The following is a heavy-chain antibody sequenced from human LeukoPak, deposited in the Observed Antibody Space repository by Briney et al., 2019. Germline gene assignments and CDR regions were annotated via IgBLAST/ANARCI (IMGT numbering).Heavy chain of an antibody. J-gene: IGHJ3*02. CDR1: GFTFSNYW. Sequence: PGGSLRLSCAASGFTFSNYWMSWVRQTPGKGLEWVANIKQDGSEKCSVDSVKGRFTISRDNAKNSLYLQMNSLRAEDTAVYYCARGSVLYDYGAFDIWGQGTLVTVSS. CDR3: ARGSVLYDYGAFDI. V-gene: IGHV3-7*01. CDR2: IKQDGSEK. D-gene: IGHD5-12*01.